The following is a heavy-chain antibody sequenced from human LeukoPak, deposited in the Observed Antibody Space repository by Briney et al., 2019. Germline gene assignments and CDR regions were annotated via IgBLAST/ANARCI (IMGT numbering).Heavy chain of an antibody. J-gene: IGHJ4*02. CDR1: GYTFTGYY. Sequence: ASVKVSCKASGYTFTGYYMHWVRQAPGQGLEWMGWINPNSGGTNYAQKFQGWVTMTRDTSISTAYVELSRLRSDDTAVYYCARSLSMYSSGWYYFDYWGQGTLVTVSS. CDR2: INPNSGGT. D-gene: IGHD6-19*01. V-gene: IGHV1-2*04. CDR3: ARSLSMYSSGWYYFDY.